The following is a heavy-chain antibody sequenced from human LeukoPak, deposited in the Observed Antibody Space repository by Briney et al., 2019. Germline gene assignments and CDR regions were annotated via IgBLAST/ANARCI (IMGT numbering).Heavy chain of an antibody. D-gene: IGHD3-10*01. CDR2: IYYSGST. CDR1: GGSISSYY. Sequence: SETLSLTCTVSGGSISSYYWSWIRQPPGKGLEWIGYIYYSGSTNYNPSLKGRVTISVDTSKNQFSLKLSSVTAADTAVYYCARHPSPHYYGSGSGLYFDYWGQGTLVTVSS. CDR3: ARHPSPHYYGSGSGLYFDY. V-gene: IGHV4-59*01. J-gene: IGHJ4*02.